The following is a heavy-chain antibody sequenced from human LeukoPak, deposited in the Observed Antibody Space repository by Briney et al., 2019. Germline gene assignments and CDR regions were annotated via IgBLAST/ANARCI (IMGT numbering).Heavy chain of an antibody. CDR1: GFTFDDYA. Sequence: GRSLRLSCAASGFTFDDYAMHWVRQAPGKGLEWVSGISWNSGSIGYADSVKGRFTISRDNAKNSLYLQMNSLRAKDTAVYYCARDRNIVVVVAAMDVWGQGTTVTVSS. D-gene: IGHD2-15*01. V-gene: IGHV3-9*01. CDR3: ARDRNIVVVVAAMDV. CDR2: ISWNSGSI. J-gene: IGHJ6*02.